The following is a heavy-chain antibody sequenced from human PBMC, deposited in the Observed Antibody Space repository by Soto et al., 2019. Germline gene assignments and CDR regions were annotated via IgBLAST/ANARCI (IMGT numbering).Heavy chain of an antibody. CDR1: GFTFSDYY. J-gene: IGHJ5*02. V-gene: IGHV3-11*01. CDR2: ISSSGSTI. CDR3: ARDQKGWEEYHLHRGWFDP. D-gene: IGHD2-2*01. Sequence: QVQLVESGGGLVKPGGSLRLSCAASGFTFSDYYMSWIRQAPGKGLEWVSYISSSGSTIYYADSVKGRFTISWDNAKNSLYLQMKSLRAEDTAVYYCARDQKGWEEYHLHRGWFDPWGQGTLVTVSS.